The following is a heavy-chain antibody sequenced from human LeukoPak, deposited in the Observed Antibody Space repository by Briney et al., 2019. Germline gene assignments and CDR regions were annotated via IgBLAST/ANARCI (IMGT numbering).Heavy chain of an antibody. CDR1: GFTFSSYS. D-gene: IGHD6-13*01. Sequence: GGSLRLSCAASGFTFSSYSMNWVRQAPGKGLEWVSSISSSSSYIYYADSVKGRFTTSRDNAKNSLYLQMNSLRAEDTAVYYCARAIAAAGTRVDYWGQGTLVTVSS. J-gene: IGHJ4*02. V-gene: IGHV3-21*01. CDR3: ARAIAAAGTRVDY. CDR2: ISSSSSYI.